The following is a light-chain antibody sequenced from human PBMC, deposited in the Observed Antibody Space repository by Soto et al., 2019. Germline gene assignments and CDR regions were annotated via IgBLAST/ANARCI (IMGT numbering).Light chain of an antibody. J-gene: IGKJ3*01. Sequence: EIVLTQSPGTLSLSPGERATLSCRASQSVSTRSLAWYQQKPGQAPRLLISGASSRAADIPDRFSGSGSGTDFTLTINRLEPEDFAVYYCHQYNDWLFFTFGPGTKVDLK. CDR3: HQYNDWLFFT. V-gene: IGKV3-20*01. CDR2: GAS. CDR1: QSVSTRS.